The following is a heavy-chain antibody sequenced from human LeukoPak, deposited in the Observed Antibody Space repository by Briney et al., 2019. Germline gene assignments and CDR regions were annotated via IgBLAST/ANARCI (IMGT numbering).Heavy chain of an antibody. D-gene: IGHD4-17*01. CDR3: AKGRVTTFDY. CDR2: IYSGGNT. Sequence: GGSLRLSCAVSGFTVSANYMSWVRQAPGEGLEWVSVIYSGGNTYYADSVKGRFTISRDNSKNTLYLQMNSLRAEDTAVYYCAKGRVTTFDYWGQGTLVTVSS. V-gene: IGHV3-53*01. CDR1: GFTVSANY. J-gene: IGHJ4*02.